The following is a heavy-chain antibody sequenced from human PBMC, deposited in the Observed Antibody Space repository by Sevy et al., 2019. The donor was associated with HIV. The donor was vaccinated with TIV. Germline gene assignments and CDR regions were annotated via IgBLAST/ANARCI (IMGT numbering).Heavy chain of an antibody. CDR3: ARAWRDRWYFDL. V-gene: IGHV3-13*01. CDR1: GFTFGNYD. J-gene: IGHJ2*01. Sequence: GGSLRLSCVASGFTFGNYDMHWVRQAKGKGLEWVSAIGLAGDTYYPGSVKGRFTISREKDKKSLYLQMNSLRAGDTAVYYCARAWRDRWYFDLSGRGTMVTVSS. CDR2: IGLAGDT.